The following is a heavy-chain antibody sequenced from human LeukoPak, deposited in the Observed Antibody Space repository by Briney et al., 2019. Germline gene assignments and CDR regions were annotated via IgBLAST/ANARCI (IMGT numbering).Heavy chain of an antibody. D-gene: IGHD2-15*01. CDR1: GYTFTSYY. V-gene: IGHV1-46*01. J-gene: IGHJ4*02. Sequence: ASVKVSCKASGYTFTSYYMHWVRQAPGQGLEWMGIINPSGGSTSYAQKFQGRVTMTRDTSTSTVYMELSSLRSEDTAVYYCARLMPFRYCSGGSCYALDYWGQGTLVTVSS. CDR3: ARLMPFRYCSGGSCYALDY. CDR2: INPSGGST.